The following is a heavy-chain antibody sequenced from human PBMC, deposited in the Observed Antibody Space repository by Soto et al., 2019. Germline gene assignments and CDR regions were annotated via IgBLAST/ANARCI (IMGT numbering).Heavy chain of an antibody. V-gene: IGHV4-30-4*01. D-gene: IGHD2-8*02. CDR2: IYYSGST. CDR3: ARDPPTGGYYCYYGMDV. Sequence: SQTLSLTCTVSGGSISSGDYYWSWIRQPPGKGLEWFGYIYYSGSTYYNPSLKSRVTISVDTSKNQFTLKPSSVTAADTAVYYCARDPPTGGYYCYYGMDVWGPGTTGPVSS. J-gene: IGHJ6*02. CDR1: GGSISSGDYY.